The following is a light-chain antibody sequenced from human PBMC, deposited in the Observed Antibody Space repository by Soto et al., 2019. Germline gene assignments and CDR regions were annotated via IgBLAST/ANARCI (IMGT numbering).Light chain of an antibody. V-gene: IGKV3-15*01. Sequence: EVVMTQSPATLSVSPGERVTLSCRASESVHRNLAWYQQKPGQGPSLLIYYASTRATGVPDTFTGSGSGTEFTLTISSLQSEDFGVYHCQHYSKWPTTFGPGTKVEIK. CDR3: QHYSKWPTT. CDR2: YAS. CDR1: ESVHRN. J-gene: IGKJ3*01.